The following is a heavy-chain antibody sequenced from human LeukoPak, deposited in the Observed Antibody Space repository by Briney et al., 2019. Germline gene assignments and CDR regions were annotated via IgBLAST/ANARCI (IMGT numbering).Heavy chain of an antibody. J-gene: IGHJ3*02. D-gene: IGHD6-19*01. CDR3: ARDPIEQWGYDAFDI. Sequence: PGRSLRLSCAASGFIFDDYAFRWVRQVPGKGLEWVANIKQDGSEKYYVDSVKGRFTISRDNAKNSLYLQMNSLRAEDTAVYYCARDPIEQWGYDAFDIWGQGAMVTVSS. V-gene: IGHV3-7*01. CDR1: GFIFDDYA. CDR2: IKQDGSEK.